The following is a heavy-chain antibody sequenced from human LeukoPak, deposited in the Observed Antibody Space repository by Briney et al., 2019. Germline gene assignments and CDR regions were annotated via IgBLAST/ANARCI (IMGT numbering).Heavy chain of an antibody. CDR3: ARRKIMITFGVVSNYFDY. Sequence: GESLKISCKGSGYSFTSYWSGWVRQMPGKGLEWMGIIYPGDSDTRYSPSFQGQVTISADKSISTAYLQWSSLKASDTAMYYCARRKIMITFGVVSNYFDYWGQGTLVTVSS. CDR2: IYPGDSDT. J-gene: IGHJ4*02. D-gene: IGHD3-16*01. CDR1: GYSFTSYW. V-gene: IGHV5-51*01.